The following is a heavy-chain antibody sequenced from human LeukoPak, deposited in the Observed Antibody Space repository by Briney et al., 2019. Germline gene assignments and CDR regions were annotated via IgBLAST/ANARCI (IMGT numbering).Heavy chain of an antibody. Sequence: SETLSLTCSVSGFSISTGYYWGWIRQSPGKGLEWIGIMYHSGSTSYNPSLKSRVTISMDTSKNQFSLKLSSVTAADTAVYYCARRGALVITPLRYWGQGTLVTVSS. CDR3: ARRGALVITPLRY. CDR2: MYHSGST. J-gene: IGHJ4*02. CDR1: GFSISTGYY. V-gene: IGHV4-38-2*02. D-gene: IGHD3-9*01.